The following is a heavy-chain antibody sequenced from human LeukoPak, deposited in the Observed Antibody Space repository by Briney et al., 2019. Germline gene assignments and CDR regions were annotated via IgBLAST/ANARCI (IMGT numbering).Heavy chain of an antibody. Sequence: ASVKVSCKASGYTFTGYYMHWVRQAPGQGLEWMGWMNPNSGNTGYAQKFQGRVTITRNTSISTAYMELSSLRSEDTAVYYCARRGTTNNYFYYYYYMDVWGKGTTVTVSS. V-gene: IGHV1-8*03. D-gene: IGHD2/OR15-2a*01. J-gene: IGHJ6*03. CDR3: ARRGTTNNYFYYYYYMDV. CDR2: MNPNSGNT. CDR1: GYTFTGYY.